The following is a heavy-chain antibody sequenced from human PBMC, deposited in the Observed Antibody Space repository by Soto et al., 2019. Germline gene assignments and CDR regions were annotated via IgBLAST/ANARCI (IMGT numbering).Heavy chain of an antibody. J-gene: IGHJ6*02. Sequence: SETLSLTCTVSGGSISSSTFYWGWIRQPPGKGLEWIGSVYYDGTTYYNPSLRSRVTISVDTSKNQFSLKMSSVTAADTAAYFCARDLWGYCGTDCYPLDVWGQGTTVTVSS. CDR3: ARDLWGYCGTDCYPLDV. CDR2: VYYDGTT. D-gene: IGHD2-21*02. V-gene: IGHV4-39*02. CDR1: GGSISSSTFY.